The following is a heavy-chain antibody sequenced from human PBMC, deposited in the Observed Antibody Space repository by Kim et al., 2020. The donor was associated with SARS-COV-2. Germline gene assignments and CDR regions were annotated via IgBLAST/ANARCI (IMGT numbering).Heavy chain of an antibody. Sequence: GGSLRLSCAASGFTFSSYGMHWVRQAPGKGLEWVAVISYDGSNKYYADSVKGRFTISRDNSKNTLYLQMNSLRAEDTAVYYCAKDGKQIPRWPQLVDYWGQGTLVTVSS. V-gene: IGHV3-30*18. CDR1: GFTFSSYG. CDR2: ISYDGSNK. D-gene: IGHD1-26*01. CDR3: AKDGKQIPRWPQLVDY. J-gene: IGHJ4*02.